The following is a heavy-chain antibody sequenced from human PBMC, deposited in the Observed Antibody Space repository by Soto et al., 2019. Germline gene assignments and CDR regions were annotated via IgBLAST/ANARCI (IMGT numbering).Heavy chain of an antibody. CDR3: AKLPERYSFGSGSYY. CDR1: GFTLSSYA. D-gene: IGHD3-10*01. CDR2: LSNSGGST. J-gene: IGHJ4*02. V-gene: IGHV3-23*01. Sequence: GGSLRLSCVVSGFTLSSYAMNWVRQAPGKGLEWVSTLSNSGGSTYYADSVKGRFTISRDNSKNTLYLQMNSLRAEDTAVYYCAKLPERYSFGSGSYYWGQGTLVTVSS.